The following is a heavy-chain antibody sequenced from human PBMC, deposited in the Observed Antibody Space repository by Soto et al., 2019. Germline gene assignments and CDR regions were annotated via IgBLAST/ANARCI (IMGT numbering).Heavy chain of an antibody. CDR1: GYSFSNYG. V-gene: IGHV1-18*04. CDR3: ARDGFNIYYYDSSGPRWFDP. Sequence: ASVKVSCKASGYSFSNYGINWVRQAPGQGLEWMGWISADNGNTKYAQKVQGRVTVTTDTSTNTAYMELRSLISDDTAVYYCARDGFNIYYYDSSGPRWFDPWGQGTLVTVLL. J-gene: IGHJ5*02. D-gene: IGHD3-22*01. CDR2: ISADNGNT.